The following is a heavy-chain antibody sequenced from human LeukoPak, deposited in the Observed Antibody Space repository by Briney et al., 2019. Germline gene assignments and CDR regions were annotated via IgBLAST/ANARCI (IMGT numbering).Heavy chain of an antibody. CDR1: GYSFTSYW. Sequence: HGESLKISCKGSGYSFTSYWIGWVRQMPGKGLEWMGIIYPGDSDTRYSPSFQGQVTISADKSISTAYLQWSSLKASDTAMYYCARRSSYSGSYYAYYYYMDVWGKGTTVTVSS. CDR2: IYPGDSDT. J-gene: IGHJ6*03. D-gene: IGHD1-26*01. CDR3: ARRSSYSGSYYAYYYYMDV. V-gene: IGHV5-51*01.